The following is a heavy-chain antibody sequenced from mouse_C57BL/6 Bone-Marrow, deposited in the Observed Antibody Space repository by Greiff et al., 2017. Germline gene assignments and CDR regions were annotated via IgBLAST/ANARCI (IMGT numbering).Heavy chain of an antibody. CDR3: ARGYGSTPFAY. D-gene: IGHD1-1*01. Sequence: VQLQQSGPELVKPGDSVKISCKASGYSFTGYFMNWVMQSYGKSLEWIGRFNPYNGDTFYNQKFKGKATLTVDKSSSTAHMELRSLTSEDSAVYYCARGYGSTPFAYWGQGTLVTVSA. CDR1: GYSFTGYF. J-gene: IGHJ3*01. CDR2: FNPYNGDT. V-gene: IGHV1-20*01.